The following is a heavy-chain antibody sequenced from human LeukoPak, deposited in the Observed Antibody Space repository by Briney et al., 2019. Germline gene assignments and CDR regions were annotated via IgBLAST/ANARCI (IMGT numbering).Heavy chain of an antibody. CDR3: ASDSSGYYFFDY. CDR1: GCSISSSSYY. Sequence: SETLSLTCTVSGCSISSSSYYWGWIRQPPGKGLEWIGSVYYTGSTYYNPSLKSRVTISVDTSKNQFSLTLTSVTATDTAVYYCASDSSGYYFFDYWGQGTLVTVSS. D-gene: IGHD3-22*01. J-gene: IGHJ4*02. CDR2: VYYTGST. V-gene: IGHV4-39*02.